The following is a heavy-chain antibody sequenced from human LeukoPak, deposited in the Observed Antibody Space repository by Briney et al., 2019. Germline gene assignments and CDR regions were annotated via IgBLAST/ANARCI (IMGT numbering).Heavy chain of an antibody. V-gene: IGHV3-23*01. J-gene: IGHJ4*02. Sequence: PGGSLRLSCAASGFTFSSYAMSWVRQAPGKGLEWVSAISGSGGSTYYADSVKGRFTISRDNSKNTLYLQMNSLRAEDTAVYYCAKQRPSAYSSGWNSYSNWGQGTLVTVSS. CDR3: AKQRPSAYSSGWNSYSN. CDR2: ISGSGGST. CDR1: GFTFSSYA. D-gene: IGHD6-19*01.